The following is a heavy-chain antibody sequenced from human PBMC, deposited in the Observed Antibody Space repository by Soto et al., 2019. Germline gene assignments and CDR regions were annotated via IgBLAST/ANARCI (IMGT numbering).Heavy chain of an antibody. J-gene: IGHJ4*01. V-gene: IGHV5-51*01. D-gene: IGHD3-22*01. CDR3: ARDTLPGDSSGPDY. CDR1: GYSFSRYW. Sequence: GESLKISCKGSGYSFSRYWIAWVRQTPGKGLEWMGLIYPGDSDTRYSPSFQGQVTISADKSITTAYLQWSSLKASDTAIYYCARDTLPGDSSGPDYWGQGTLVTVSS. CDR2: IYPGDSDT.